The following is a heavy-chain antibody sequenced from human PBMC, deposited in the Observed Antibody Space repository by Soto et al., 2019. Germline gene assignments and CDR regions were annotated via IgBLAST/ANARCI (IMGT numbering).Heavy chain of an antibody. CDR3: ARVGVDATMVANLDY. CDR1: GFPFSSYA. D-gene: IGHD5-18*01. CDR2: ISYDGSNR. J-gene: IGHJ4*02. V-gene: IGHV3-30-3*01. Sequence: QVQLVESGGGVVQPGRSLRLYCAASGFPFSSYAMHWVRQAPGKGLEWVTIISYDGSNRYYADSVKGRFTISRDNSKNTLYLQMNSLRAEDTAVYYCARVGVDATMVANLDYWGQRTLVTVSS.